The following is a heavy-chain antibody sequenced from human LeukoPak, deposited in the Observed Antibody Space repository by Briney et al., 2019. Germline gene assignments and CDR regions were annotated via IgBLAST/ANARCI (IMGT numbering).Heavy chain of an antibody. CDR1: GYTFTSYG. V-gene: IGHV1-18*01. Sequence: GASVNVSFKPSGYTFTSYGISWVRQAPGQGLEWMGWISAYNGNTNYAHKLQGRVTMTTDTYTSTAYVELRSLRSDDTAVYYCARTPDTDIVVVVAATSYYYMDVWGKGTTVTVSS. CDR2: ISAYNGNT. J-gene: IGHJ6*03. CDR3: ARTPDTDIVVVVAATSYYYMDV. D-gene: IGHD2-15*01.